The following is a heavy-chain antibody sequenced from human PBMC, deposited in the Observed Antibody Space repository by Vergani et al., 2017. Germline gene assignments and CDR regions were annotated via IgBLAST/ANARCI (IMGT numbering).Heavy chain of an antibody. CDR2: IIPILGIA. CDR3: AGERDYGDYGGFDI. D-gene: IGHD4-17*01. CDR1: GGTFSSYT. V-gene: IGHV1-69*02. J-gene: IGHJ3*02. Sequence: QVQLVQSGAEVKKPGSSVKVSCKASGGTFSSYTISWVRQAPGQGLEWMGRIIPILGIANYAQKFQGRVTITADKSTSTAYMELSSLGSEDTAVYYCAGERDYGDYGGFDIGGEGRVVTVSA.